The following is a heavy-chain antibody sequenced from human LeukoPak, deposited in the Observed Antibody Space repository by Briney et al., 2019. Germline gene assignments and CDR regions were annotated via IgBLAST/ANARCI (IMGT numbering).Heavy chain of an antibody. Sequence: QPGGSLRLSCAASGFTFSSYEMNWVRQAPGKGRGGVSYISISGSTIYYADSVKGRFTISRDNAKNSLYLQMNSLRAEDTAVYYYARSRRDRSGWRFDFDYWGQGTLVNVSS. J-gene: IGHJ4*02. CDR3: ARSRRDRSGWRFDFDY. CDR2: ISISGSTI. CDR1: GFTFSSYE. V-gene: IGHV3-48*03. D-gene: IGHD6-19*01.